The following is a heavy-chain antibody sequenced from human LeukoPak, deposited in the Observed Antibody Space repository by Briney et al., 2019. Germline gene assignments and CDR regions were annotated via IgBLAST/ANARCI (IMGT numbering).Heavy chain of an antibody. V-gene: IGHV1-69*06. J-gene: IGHJ6*04. CDR2: IIPIFGTA. Sequence: SVKVSCKASGGTFSSYAISWVRQAPGQGLEWMGGIIPIFGTANYAQKFQGRVTITADKSTSTAYMELSSLRSEDTAVYYCAKTPGGSSSWYPTQSGYYYYGMDVWGKGTTVTVSS. D-gene: IGHD6-13*01. CDR3: AKTPGGSSSWYPTQSGYYYYGMDV. CDR1: GGTFSSYA.